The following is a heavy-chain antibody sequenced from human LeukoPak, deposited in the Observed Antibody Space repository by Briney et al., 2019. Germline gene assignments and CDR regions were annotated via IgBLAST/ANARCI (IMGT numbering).Heavy chain of an antibody. CDR3: ARIRDGYYDAYDI. D-gene: IGHD5-24*01. CDR1: GYTFTNYY. Sequence: ASVKVSCKASGYTFTNYYIHWVRQAPEQGLEWMGLINPGGDNTDYAQNFQGRVTMTRDTSTSTVYMGLSSLRSEDTAVYYCARIRDGYYDAYDIWGQGTMVTVSS. J-gene: IGHJ3*02. CDR2: INPGGDNT. V-gene: IGHV1-46*01.